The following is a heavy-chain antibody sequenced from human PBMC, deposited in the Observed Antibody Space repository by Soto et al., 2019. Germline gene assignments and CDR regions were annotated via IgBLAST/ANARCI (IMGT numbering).Heavy chain of an antibody. D-gene: IGHD5-12*01. J-gene: IGHJ4*02. CDR1: GFTFSSYS. Sequence: EVQLVESGGGLVQPGGSLRLSCAASGFTFSSYSMKWVRQAPGKGLEWVSYISSSSSTIYYADSVKGRFTISRDNAKNSLYLQMNSLRAEDTAVYYCASQSSEWLLYASWGQGTLVTVYS. V-gene: IGHV3-48*01. CDR3: ASQSSEWLLYAS. CDR2: ISSSSSTI.